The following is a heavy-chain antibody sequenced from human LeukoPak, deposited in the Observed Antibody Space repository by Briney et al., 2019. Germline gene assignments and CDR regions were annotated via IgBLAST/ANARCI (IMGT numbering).Heavy chain of an antibody. V-gene: IGHV5-51*01. CDR2: IYIGDSDT. D-gene: IGHD6-19*01. CDR1: GDNFNRHW. J-gene: IGHJ4*02. Sequence: TGESLKISCKGSGDNFNRHWIGWVRQMSGKGLEWMGIIYIGDSDTRYSPSFQGQIIISADKSISTAYLQWSSLKASDTAIYYCARHSSYTSGWPLDYWGQGTLVTVSS. CDR3: ARHSSYTSGWPLDY.